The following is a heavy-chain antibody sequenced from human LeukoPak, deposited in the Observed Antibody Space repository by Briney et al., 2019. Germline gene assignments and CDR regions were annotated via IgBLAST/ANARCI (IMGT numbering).Heavy chain of an antibody. CDR3: ARDREDYGGNSGYIFRGWFDP. J-gene: IGHJ5*02. D-gene: IGHD4-23*01. CDR1: GFTLSSYS. V-gene: IGHV3-21*01. CDR2: LSNSSSYI. Sequence: PGGSLRLSCAASGFTLSSYSMNWVRPGPGKGLEWVSSLSNSSSYIYYADSVKGRFTISRDNAKNSLYLQMNSLRAEDTAVYYCARDREDYGGNSGYIFRGWFDPWGQGTLVTVSS.